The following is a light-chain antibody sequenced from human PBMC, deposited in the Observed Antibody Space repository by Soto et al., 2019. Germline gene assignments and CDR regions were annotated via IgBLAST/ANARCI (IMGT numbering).Light chain of an antibody. V-gene: IGKV3-15*01. J-gene: IGKJ4*01. CDR2: GAS. CDR3: QQYDKWPPLT. Sequence: EIVMTQSPATLSVSPGERATLSCRASESVSTNLAWYQQKPGQAPRLLIYGASKRVTGVPARISGSGSGTEFTLTITSLQSEDFAIYYCQQYDKWPPLTFGGGTKVEIK. CDR1: ESVSTN.